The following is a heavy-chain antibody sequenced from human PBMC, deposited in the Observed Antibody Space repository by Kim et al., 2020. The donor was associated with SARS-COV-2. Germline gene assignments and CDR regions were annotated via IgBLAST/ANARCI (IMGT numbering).Heavy chain of an antibody. J-gene: IGHJ4*02. CDR3: ARGQPLDY. CDR2: ISYSGNP. CDR1: GGSIRSGGNF. D-gene: IGHD2-2*01. V-gene: IGHV4-31*03. Sequence: SETLSLTCSVSGGSIRSGGNFWTWIRQHPAQGLEWIGYISYSGNPHCSPSLRSRVSISLQTSENQFSLQLTSVTAADTAVYYCARGQPLDYWGQGILVTVSS.